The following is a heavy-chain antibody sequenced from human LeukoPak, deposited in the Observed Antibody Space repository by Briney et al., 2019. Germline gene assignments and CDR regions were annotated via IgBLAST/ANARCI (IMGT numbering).Heavy chain of an antibody. CDR1: GYTFTGYY. CDR3: ARTRITMVRGVSWFDP. CDR2: INPNSGGT. V-gene: IGHV1-2*02. J-gene: IGHJ5*02. D-gene: IGHD3-10*01. Sequence: GASVKVSCKASGYTFTGYYMLWVRQAPGQGLEWMGWINPNSGGTNYAQKFQGRVTMTRDTSISTAYMELSRLRSDDTAVYYCARTRITMVRGVSWFDPWGQGTLVTVSS.